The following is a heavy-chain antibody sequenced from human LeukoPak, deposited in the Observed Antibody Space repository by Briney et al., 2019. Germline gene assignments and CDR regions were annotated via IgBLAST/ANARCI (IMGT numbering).Heavy chain of an antibody. D-gene: IGHD3-10*01. CDR3: ARVEGSGSFLFDS. V-gene: IGHV3-7*03. J-gene: IGHJ4*02. Sequence: GGSLRPSCAAPTFTFGTYWMSWVRQAPGKGLEWVASIKQDGRETYYVDSVKGRFTVSRDNTKNSLYLQMNSLRAEDTAIYYCARVEGSGSFLFDSWGQGTLVTVSS. CDR1: TFTFGTYW. CDR2: IKQDGRET.